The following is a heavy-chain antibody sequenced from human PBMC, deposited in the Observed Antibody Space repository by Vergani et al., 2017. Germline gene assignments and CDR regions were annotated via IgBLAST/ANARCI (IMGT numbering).Heavy chain of an antibody. J-gene: IGHJ6*02. V-gene: IGHV1-18*04. Sequence: QVQLLQSGSELKKPGASVKVSCKASGYTFTSYGISWVRQAPGQGLEWMGWISAYNGNTNYAQKLQGRVTMTTDTSTSTAYMELRSLRSDDTAVYYCARDPDIVVVPAAPYYYYYYGMDVWGQGTTVTVSS. CDR3: ARDPDIVVVPAAPYYYYYYGMDV. CDR1: GYTFTSYG. D-gene: IGHD2-2*01. CDR2: ISAYNGNT.